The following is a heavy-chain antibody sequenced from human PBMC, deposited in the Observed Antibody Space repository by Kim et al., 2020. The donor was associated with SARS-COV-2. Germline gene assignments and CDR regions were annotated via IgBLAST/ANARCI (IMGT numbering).Heavy chain of an antibody. CDR3: AKPRGYSSGWDQLNYFD. V-gene: IGHV3-30*18. CDR1: GFTFSSYG. Sequence: GGSLRLSCAASGFTFSSYGMHWVRQAPGKGLEWVAVISYDGSNKYYADSVKGRFTISRDNSKNTLYLQMNSLRAEDTAVYYCAKPRGYSSGWDQLNYFD. D-gene: IGHD6-19*01. J-gene: IGHJ4*01. CDR2: ISYDGSNK.